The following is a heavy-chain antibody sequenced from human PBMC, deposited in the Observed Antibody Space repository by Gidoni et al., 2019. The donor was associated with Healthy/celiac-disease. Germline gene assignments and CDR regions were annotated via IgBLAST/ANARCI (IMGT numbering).Heavy chain of an antibody. D-gene: IGHD6-6*01. J-gene: IGHJ6*02. CDR2: IIPIFGTA. CDR1: GSTFSSYA. Sequence: QVQLVQSGAEVKKPGSSVKVSCKASGSTFSSYAISWVRQAPGQGLEWMGGIIPIFGTANYAQKFQGRVTITADESTSTAYMELSSLRSEDTAVYYCAATSIAARQGNYYYYYGMDVWGQGTTVTVSS. CDR3: AATSIAARQGNYYYYYGMDV. V-gene: IGHV1-69*01.